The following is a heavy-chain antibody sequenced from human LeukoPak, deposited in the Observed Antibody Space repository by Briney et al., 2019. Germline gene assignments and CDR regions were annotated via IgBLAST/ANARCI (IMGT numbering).Heavy chain of an antibody. CDR1: GGSISSGDYY. Sequence: SETLSLTCTVSGGSISSGDYYWSWIRQPPGKGLEWIAYIYYSGRTYYNPSLKSRVTISHDTSKNQFSLKLSSVTAADTAVYYCARAIASSGSRLFDYWGQGTLVTVSS. CDR2: IYYSGRT. J-gene: IGHJ4*02. V-gene: IGHV4-30-4*01. CDR3: ARAIASSGSRLFDY. D-gene: IGHD3-10*01.